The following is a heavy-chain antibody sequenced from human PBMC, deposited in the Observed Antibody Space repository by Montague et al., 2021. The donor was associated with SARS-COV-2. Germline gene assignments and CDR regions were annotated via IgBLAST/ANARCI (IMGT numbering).Heavy chain of an antibody. V-gene: IGHV4-59*13. CDR3: AREDSGNYLVGWYDP. CDR2: FPHRGTP. J-gene: IGHJ5*02. CDR1: GGSISGNY. D-gene: IGHD1-26*01. Sequence: SETLSLTCTISGGSISGNYWNWIRQSPVKGLEWMGLFPHRGTPTTNPPLKSRVTISQDTSKNQFFLSPTSVTAADTAMYYCAREDSGNYLVGWYDPWGQGTLVTVSS.